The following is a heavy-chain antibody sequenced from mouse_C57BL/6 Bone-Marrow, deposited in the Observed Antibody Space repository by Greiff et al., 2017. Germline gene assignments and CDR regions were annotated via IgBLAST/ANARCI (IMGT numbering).Heavy chain of an antibody. Sequence: EVQGVESGGGLVQPGGSLSLSFAASGFPFTVYYLSWSPQPPGKALEWLGFIRNKANGYTTEYSASVKGRFTISRDNSQSILYLQMNALRAEDSATYYCARYERLGRFAYWGQGTLVTVSA. V-gene: IGHV7-3*01. CDR3: ARYERLGRFAY. D-gene: IGHD4-1*01. CDR1: GFPFTVYY. CDR2: IRNKANGYTT. J-gene: IGHJ3*01.